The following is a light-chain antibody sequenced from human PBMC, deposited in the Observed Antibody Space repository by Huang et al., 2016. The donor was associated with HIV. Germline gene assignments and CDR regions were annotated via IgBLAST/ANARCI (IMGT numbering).Light chain of an antibody. Sequence: EIVLTQSPATLSLSPGESATLSCRASQSVTTYLAWYQQRPGQAPRLLIYDASNRATGIPARCSGSGSGTDFTLTISSLEPEDFAVYYCQQRSAWPRTFGQGTKLEIK. J-gene: IGKJ2*01. CDR3: QQRSAWPRT. V-gene: IGKV3-11*01. CDR2: DAS. CDR1: QSVTTY.